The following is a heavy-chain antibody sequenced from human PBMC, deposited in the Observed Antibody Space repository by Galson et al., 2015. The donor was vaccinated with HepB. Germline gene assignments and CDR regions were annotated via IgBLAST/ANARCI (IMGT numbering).Heavy chain of an antibody. V-gene: IGHV3-13*05. Sequence: SLRLSCAASGFTFSSYDMHWVRQATGKGLEWVSAIGTAGDPYYPGSVKGRFTISRENAKNSLYLQMNSLRAGDTAVYYCARAGLSVDTAMAPVGEWYFDLWGRGTLVTVSS. D-gene: IGHD5-18*01. CDR2: IGTAGDP. CDR3: ARAGLSVDTAMAPVGEWYFDL. CDR1: GFTFSSYD. J-gene: IGHJ2*01.